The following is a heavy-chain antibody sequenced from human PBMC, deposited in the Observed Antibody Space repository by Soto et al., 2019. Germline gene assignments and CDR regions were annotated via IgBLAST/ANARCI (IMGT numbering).Heavy chain of an antibody. Sequence: EVQLLESGGGLGQPGGSLRLSCAASGFTFSTYDMSWVRQAPGKGLEWVSTISGSGGSTNSADSVKGRFTVSRDNSKNTLYLQMNSLRAEDTAIYYCANRQYFDWLPPYFGYWGQGTLVTVSS. D-gene: IGHD3-9*01. V-gene: IGHV3-23*01. CDR2: ISGSGGST. J-gene: IGHJ4*02. CDR1: GFTFSTYD. CDR3: ANRQYFDWLPPYFGY.